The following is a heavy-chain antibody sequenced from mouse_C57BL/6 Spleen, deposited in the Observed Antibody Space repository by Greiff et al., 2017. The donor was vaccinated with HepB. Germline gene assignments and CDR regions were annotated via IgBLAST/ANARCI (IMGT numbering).Heavy chain of an antibody. V-gene: IGHV1-59*01. CDR1: GYTFTSYW. J-gene: IGHJ2*01. D-gene: IGHD1-1*01. CDR2: IDPSDSYT. Sequence: QVQLQQPGAELVRPGTSVKLSCKASGYTFTSYWMHWVKQRPGQGLEWIGVIDPSDSYTNYNQKFKGKATLTVDTSSSTAYMQLSSLTSEDSAVYYCARSGYYGSSGDYWGQGTTLTVSS. CDR3: ARSGYYGSSGDY.